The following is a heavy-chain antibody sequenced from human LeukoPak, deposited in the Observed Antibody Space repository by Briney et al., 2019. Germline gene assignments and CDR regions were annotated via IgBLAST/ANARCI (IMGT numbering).Heavy chain of an antibody. Sequence: GASVKVSCKASGYTFTSYYMHWVRQAPGQGLEWMGIINPSGGSTSYAQKFQGRVTMTRDTSTSTVYMELSSLRSEDTAVYYCARDLGGVIDGEWLPAALDYWGQGTLVTVSS. CDR2: INPSGGST. J-gene: IGHJ4*02. CDR3: ARDLGGVIDGEWLPAALDY. D-gene: IGHD3-3*01. CDR1: GYTFTSYY. V-gene: IGHV1-46*01.